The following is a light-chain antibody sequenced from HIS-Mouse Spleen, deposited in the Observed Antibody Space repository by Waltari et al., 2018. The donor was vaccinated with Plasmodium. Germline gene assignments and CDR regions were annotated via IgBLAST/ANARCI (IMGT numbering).Light chain of an antibody. Sequence: QSALTQPRSVPGPPGQSVTIPCTGPSRDVGGYNYVHWYQQHPGKAPKLMIYDVSKRPSGVPDRFSGSKSGNTASLTISGLQAEDEADYYCCSYAGSYTWVFGGGTKLTVL. CDR1: SRDVGGYNY. CDR2: DVS. CDR3: CSYAGSYTWV. V-gene: IGLV2-11*01. J-gene: IGLJ2*01.